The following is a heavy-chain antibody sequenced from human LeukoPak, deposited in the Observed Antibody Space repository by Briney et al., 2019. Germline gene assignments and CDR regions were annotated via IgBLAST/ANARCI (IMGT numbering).Heavy chain of an antibody. CDR1: GGSFSGYY. CDR2: INHSGGT. V-gene: IGHV4-34*01. Sequence: SETLSLTCAVYGGSFSGYYWGCIRQPPGKGLEWGGEINHSGGTNSNPSLTSRVTISVDTSKNQFPLKLSSVTAADTAVYYCARHSPSDFWSGYRYYFAYWGQGTLVTVSS. CDR3: ARHSPSDFWSGYRYYFAY. J-gene: IGHJ4*02. D-gene: IGHD3-3*01.